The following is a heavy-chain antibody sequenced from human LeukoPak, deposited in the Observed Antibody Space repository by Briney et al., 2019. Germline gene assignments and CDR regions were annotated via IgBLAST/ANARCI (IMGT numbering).Heavy chain of an antibody. CDR1: GGTFSSYA. Sequence: SVKVSCKASGGTFSSYAISWVRQAPGQGLEWMGGIIPIFGTANHAQKFQGRVTITTDESTSTAYMELSSLRSEDTAVYYCANRKYYYDSSGYYETNDAFDIWGQGTMVTVSS. J-gene: IGHJ3*02. D-gene: IGHD3-22*01. CDR3: ANRKYYYDSSGYYETNDAFDI. V-gene: IGHV1-69*05. CDR2: IIPIFGTA.